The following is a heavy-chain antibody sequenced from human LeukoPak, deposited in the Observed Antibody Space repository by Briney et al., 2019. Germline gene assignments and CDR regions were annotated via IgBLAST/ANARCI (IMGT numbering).Heavy chain of an antibody. J-gene: IGHJ4*02. Sequence: GGSLRLSCAASGFTFSSYSMNWVRQAPGKGLEWVSSISSSSSYIYYADSVKGRFTISRDNAKNSLYLQTSSLRAEDTAVYYCAKDERNWNYNLASQTYDWGQGTLVTVSS. CDR3: AKDERNWNYNLASQTYD. V-gene: IGHV3-21*04. CDR1: GFTFSSYS. D-gene: IGHD1-7*01. CDR2: ISSSSSYI.